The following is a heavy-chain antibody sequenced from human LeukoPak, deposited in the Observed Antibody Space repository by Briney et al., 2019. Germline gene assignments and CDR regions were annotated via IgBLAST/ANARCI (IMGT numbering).Heavy chain of an antibody. Sequence: PSETLSLTCAVYGGSFSGYYWSWIRQPPGKGLEWIGEINHSGSTNYNPSLKSRVTISVDTSKNQFSLKLSSVTAADTAVYYCARLESGSYDYWGQGTLVTVSS. CDR1: GGSFSGYY. CDR3: ARLESGSYDY. D-gene: IGHD1-26*01. CDR2: INHSGST. V-gene: IGHV4-34*01. J-gene: IGHJ4*02.